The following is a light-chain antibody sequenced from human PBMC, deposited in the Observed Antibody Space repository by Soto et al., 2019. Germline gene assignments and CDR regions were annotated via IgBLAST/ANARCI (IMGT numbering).Light chain of an antibody. CDR2: AAS. V-gene: IGKV1-39*01. Sequence: DIQMTQSPSSLSASVGDRVTITCRASQSISIYLNWYQQKPGNAPKLLISAASSLQGGVPSRFSGGGSGTDFTLTIISLQPEDSAVYYCQQSFNTPWTFGQGTEVEIK. J-gene: IGKJ1*01. CDR1: QSISIY. CDR3: QQSFNTPWT.